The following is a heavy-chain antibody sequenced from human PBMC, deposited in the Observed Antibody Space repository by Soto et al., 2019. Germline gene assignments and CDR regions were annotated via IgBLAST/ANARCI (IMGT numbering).Heavy chain of an antibody. V-gene: IGHV4-39*01. J-gene: IGHJ5*01. D-gene: IGHD6-13*01. CDR3: ARREGAAGTDWWFDP. CDR1: GGSISSSSFH. CDR2: IYYSGST. Sequence: SETLSLTCTVSGGSISSSSFHWGWIRQPPGKGLEWIGSIYYSGSTYYSPSLKSRVTISVDTSKNQFSLKLSSVTAADTALYYCARREGAAGTDWWFDPWGQGTTVTVSS.